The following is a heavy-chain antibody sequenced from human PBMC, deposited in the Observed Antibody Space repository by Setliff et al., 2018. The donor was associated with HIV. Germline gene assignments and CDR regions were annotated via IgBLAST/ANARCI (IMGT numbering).Heavy chain of an antibody. CDR1: GDSISNYY. J-gene: IGHJ4*02. Sequence: SETLSLTCTVSGDSISNYYWGWIRQPPGKGLEWIGYIYSSGTTQYNPSVESRVTMSLDTSRDQFSLNLRSVTAADTAVYFCARLIHTGLLYFDFWGLGTLVTVSS. V-gene: IGHV4-4*09. D-gene: IGHD2-8*02. CDR2: IYSSGTT. CDR3: ARLIHTGLLYFDF.